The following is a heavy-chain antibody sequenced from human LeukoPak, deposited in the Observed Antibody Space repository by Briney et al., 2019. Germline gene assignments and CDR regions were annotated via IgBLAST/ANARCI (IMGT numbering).Heavy chain of an antibody. V-gene: IGHV3-33*01. CDR2: IWYDASNK. CDR1: GSTFSSYG. D-gene: IGHD3-16*01. CDR3: ARGNTDYYDSSAEGDAFDI. J-gene: IGHJ3*02. Sequence: GRFLRLSCAASGSTFSSYGMHWARQVPGKGLEWVAVIWYDASNKYYADSVKGRFTISRDNSRNTLFLQMNSLRAEDTAVYYCARGNTDYYDSSAEGDAFDIWGQGTMFTVSP.